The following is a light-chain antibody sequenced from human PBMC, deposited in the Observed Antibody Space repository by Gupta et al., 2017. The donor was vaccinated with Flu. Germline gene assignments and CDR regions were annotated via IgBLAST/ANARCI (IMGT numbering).Light chain of an antibody. Sequence: QPVLTPPPSVSAAPGQKVTISCSGSSSNIGNNYVSWYQQLPGTAPKLLIYENNKRPSGIPDRFSGSKSGTSATLGITGLQTGDEADYYCGTWDSSLSAGVFGGGTKLTVL. CDR3: GTWDSSLSAGV. V-gene: IGLV1-51*02. J-gene: IGLJ3*02. CDR1: SSNIGNNY. CDR2: ENN.